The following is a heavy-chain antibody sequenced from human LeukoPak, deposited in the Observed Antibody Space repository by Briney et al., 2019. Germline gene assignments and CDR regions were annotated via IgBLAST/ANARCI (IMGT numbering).Heavy chain of an antibody. D-gene: IGHD2-2*01. CDR1: GYTFTSYY. J-gene: IGHJ4*02. CDR2: INPSGGST. V-gene: IGHV1-46*01. CDR3: ARGPGCSSTSCYVAGVDYFDY. Sequence: ASVRVSCKASGYTFTSYYMHWVRQAPGQGLEWMGIINPSGGSTSYAQKFQGRVTITADKSTSTAYMELSSLRSEDTAVYYCARGPGCSSTSCYVAGVDYFDYWGQGTLVTVSS.